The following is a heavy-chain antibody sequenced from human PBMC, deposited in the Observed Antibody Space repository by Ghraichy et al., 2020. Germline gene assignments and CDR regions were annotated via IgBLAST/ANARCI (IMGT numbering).Heavy chain of an antibody. Sequence: ASVKVSCKASGYTFTGYYMHWVRQAPGQGLEWMGWINPNSGGTNYAQKFQGRVTMTRDTSISTAYMELSRLRSDDTAVYYCARAPAATNWFDPWGQGTLVTVSS. V-gene: IGHV1-2*02. D-gene: IGHD2-2*01. CDR2: INPNSGGT. CDR3: ARAPAATNWFDP. CDR1: GYTFTGYY. J-gene: IGHJ5*02.